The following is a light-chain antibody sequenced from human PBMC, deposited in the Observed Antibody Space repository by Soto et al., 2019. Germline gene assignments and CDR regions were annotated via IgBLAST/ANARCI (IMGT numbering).Light chain of an antibody. CDR3: QQYYSYWT. V-gene: IGKV1-5*03. CDR2: KAS. Sequence: DIQMTQSPSTLSASVGDRVTIACRASQSISSWLAWYQQKPGKAPKLLISKASNLESGVPSWFSGSGSGTEFTLTISSLQPDDLATYYCQQYYSYWTFGQGTKVEIK. CDR1: QSISSW. J-gene: IGKJ1*01.